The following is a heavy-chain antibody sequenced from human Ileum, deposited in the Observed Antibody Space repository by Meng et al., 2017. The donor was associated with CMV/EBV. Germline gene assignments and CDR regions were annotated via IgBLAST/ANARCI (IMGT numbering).Heavy chain of an antibody. Sequence: TTSSDSCSSSSHYCGWIRQDPGRGLEWIGSIAYSGGTHYNPPLKSRVTVSIDTSKNQFSLRLTAVTAADTALYYCVRDANGGLVAEYWGQGTLVTVSS. CDR2: IAYSGGT. V-gene: IGHV4-39*07. CDR1: SDSCSSSSHY. CDR3: VRDANGGLVAEY. J-gene: IGHJ4*02. D-gene: IGHD2-15*01.